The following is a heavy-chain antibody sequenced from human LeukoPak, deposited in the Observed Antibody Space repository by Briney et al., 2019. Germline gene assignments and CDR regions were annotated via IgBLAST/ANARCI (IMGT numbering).Heavy chain of an antibody. CDR1: GGTFSSYA. Sequence: SVKVSCKVSGGTFSSYAISWVRQAPGQGLEWKGRIVPTPAITNYAQNFQGRVTITADKSSNTVYMELSSLRSEDTAVYYCARRADCGGSCFINYFDSWGQGTLVTVSS. D-gene: IGHD2-21*01. CDR2: IVPTPAIT. CDR3: ARRADCGGSCFINYFDS. J-gene: IGHJ4*02. V-gene: IGHV1-69*04.